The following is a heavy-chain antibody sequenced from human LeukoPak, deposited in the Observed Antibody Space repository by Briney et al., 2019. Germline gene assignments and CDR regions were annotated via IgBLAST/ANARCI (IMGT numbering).Heavy chain of an antibody. CDR2: ISSSGSSSGRII. CDR3: AELGITMIGGV. J-gene: IGHJ6*04. Sequence: GRSLRLSCAASGFTFSSYEMNWVRQAPGKGLEWVSYISSSGSSSGRIIDYADSVKGRFTISRDNAKNSLYLQMSSLRAEDTAVYYCAELGITMIGGVWGKGTTVTISS. D-gene: IGHD3-10*02. V-gene: IGHV3-48*03. CDR1: GFTFSSYE.